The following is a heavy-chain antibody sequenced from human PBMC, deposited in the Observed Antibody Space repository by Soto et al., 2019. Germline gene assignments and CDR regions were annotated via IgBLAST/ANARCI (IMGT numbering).Heavy chain of an antibody. CDR1: GYSFTLYY. Sequence: SVKVSCKASGYSFTLYYIHWVRQAPGQGLQWMAIINPSRAETSYAQKFQGRVTVTRDTSTSTVYMELNSLRSDDTAVYFCARGPGIQRGSVGSFDPWGQGTLVTVSS. V-gene: IGHV1-46*01. CDR3: ARGPGIQRGSVGSFDP. CDR2: INPSRAET. J-gene: IGHJ5*02. D-gene: IGHD5-18*01.